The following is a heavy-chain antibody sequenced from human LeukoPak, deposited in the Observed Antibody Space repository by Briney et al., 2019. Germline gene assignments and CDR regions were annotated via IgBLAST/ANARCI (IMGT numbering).Heavy chain of an antibody. J-gene: IGHJ4*02. CDR2: INNDGTAT. Sequence: GSLRLSCAASGFTFSAYWMHWVRQVPGKGLVWVSRINNDGTATFFADSVKGRFTISRDNAKNTLYLQMDSLRAEDTAMYYCAREILEPGKTHEYWGQGALVTVSS. V-gene: IGHV3-74*01. CDR3: AREILEPGKTHEY. D-gene: IGHD1-1*01. CDR1: GFTFSAYW.